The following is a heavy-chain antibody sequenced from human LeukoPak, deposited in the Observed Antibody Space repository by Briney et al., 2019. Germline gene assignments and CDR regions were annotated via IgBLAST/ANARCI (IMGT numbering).Heavy chain of an antibody. D-gene: IGHD3-3*01. V-gene: IGHV3-30-3*01. J-gene: IGHJ3*02. Sequence: PGGSLRLSCAASGFTFSSYAMHWVRQAPGKGLEWVAVISYDGSNKYYADSVKGRFTISRDNSKNTLYLQMNSLRAEDTAVYYCARPIYDFWSGHADAFDIWGQGTMVTVSS. CDR3: ARPIYDFWSGHADAFDI. CDR1: GFTFSSYA. CDR2: ISYDGSNK.